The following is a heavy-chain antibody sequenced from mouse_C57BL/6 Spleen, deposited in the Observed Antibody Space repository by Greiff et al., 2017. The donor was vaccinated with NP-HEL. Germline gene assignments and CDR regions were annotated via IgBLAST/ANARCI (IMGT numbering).Heavy chain of an antibody. Sequence: EVMLVESGGGLVQPGGSLSLSCAASGFTFTDYYMSWVRQPPGKALEWLGFIRNKANGYTTEYSASVKGRFTISRDNSQSILYLQMNALRAEDSATYYCARSYGNYAHAMDYWGQGTSVTVSS. J-gene: IGHJ4*01. CDR1: GFTFTDYY. V-gene: IGHV7-3*01. CDR3: ARSYGNYAHAMDY. CDR2: IRNKANGYTT. D-gene: IGHD2-1*01.